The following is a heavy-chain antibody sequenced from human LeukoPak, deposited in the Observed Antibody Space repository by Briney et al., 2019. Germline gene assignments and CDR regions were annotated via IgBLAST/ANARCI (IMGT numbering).Heavy chain of an antibody. CDR2: IYHTGTT. CDR3: ASVSVWELATHTGGSFDY. J-gene: IGHJ4*02. Sequence: SQTLSLTFTVYGGLISRIEYYWGWVRQSPVKGLEWLGHIYHTGTTLYSPHLNNRLTVSVDSSMNQFSLTLNSVTAADTAVYYCASVSVWELATHTGGSFDYWGRGILVTVSS. CDR1: GGLISRIEYY. D-gene: IGHD1-26*01. V-gene: IGHV4-30-4*01.